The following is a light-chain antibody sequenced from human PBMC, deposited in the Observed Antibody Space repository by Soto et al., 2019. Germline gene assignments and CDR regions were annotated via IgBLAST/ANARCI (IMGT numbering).Light chain of an antibody. Sequence: QSALTQPASVSGSPGQSITISCSGTSSDVGSYNFVSWYQQHPGKAPKLMIYGVSKRPSGISNRFSGSKSGNTASLTISGIQAEDEADYYCCSYAGSSTWVFGGGTKLTVL. CDR3: CSYAGSSTWV. V-gene: IGLV2-23*02. J-gene: IGLJ3*02. CDR2: GVS. CDR1: SSDVGSYNF.